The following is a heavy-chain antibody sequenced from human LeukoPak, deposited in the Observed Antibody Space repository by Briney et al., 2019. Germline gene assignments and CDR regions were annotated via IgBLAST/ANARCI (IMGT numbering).Heavy chain of an antibody. D-gene: IGHD6-13*01. CDR2: IYYSGST. V-gene: IGHV4-39*01. CDR1: GGSISSSSYY. CDR3: ARHGWGIAAAGVDY. Sequence: PSETLSLTCTVSGGSISSSSYYWGWIRQPPGKGLEWIGSIYYSGSTYYYPSLKSRVTISVDTSKNQFSLKLSSVTAADTAVYYCARHGWGIAAAGVDYWGQGTLVTVSS. J-gene: IGHJ4*02.